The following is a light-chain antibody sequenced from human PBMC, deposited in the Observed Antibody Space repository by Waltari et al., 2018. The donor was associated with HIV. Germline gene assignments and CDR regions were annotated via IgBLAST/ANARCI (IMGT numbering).Light chain of an antibody. J-gene: IGKJ4*02. CDR3: QQYNSHSRA. CDR1: QSIGNW. V-gene: IGKV1-5*03. CDR2: KAS. Sequence: DIQMTQSPSTVAASVGDRINMTCRSSQSIGNWLAWYQHRPGEAPYLLVYKASILRSGVPSRFSAGASGTEFTLTITTLQPEDIAIYYCQQYNSHSRAFGPGTKVE.